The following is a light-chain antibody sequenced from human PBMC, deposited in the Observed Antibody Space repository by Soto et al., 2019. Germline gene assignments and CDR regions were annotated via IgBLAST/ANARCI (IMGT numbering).Light chain of an antibody. CDR2: WAS. J-gene: IGKJ1*01. CDR3: QQYYSNPQT. Sequence: DIVMTQSPDSLAVSLGERATINCKSSQSVLYSSNNKNYLGWYQQKRGQPPKLLIYWASTRESGVPDRFSGSGSGTDFTLPISSLQAEDVAVYYCQQYYSNPQTFGQGTKVEIK. CDR1: QSVLYSSNNKNY. V-gene: IGKV4-1*01.